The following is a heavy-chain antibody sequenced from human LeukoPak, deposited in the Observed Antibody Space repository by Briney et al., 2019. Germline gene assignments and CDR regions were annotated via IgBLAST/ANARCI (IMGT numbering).Heavy chain of an antibody. D-gene: IGHD3/OR15-3a*01. V-gene: IGHV4-59*08. J-gene: IGHJ4*02. Sequence: SETLSLTRAVSGGSITSYYWNWIRQPPGKGLEWIGYIHHTGKNRYNPSLQSRVTISIDTSKNQFSLKLTSVTAADTAVYYCARHFGTWGQGTLVTVSS. CDR3: ARHFGT. CDR1: GGSITSYY. CDR2: IHHTGKN.